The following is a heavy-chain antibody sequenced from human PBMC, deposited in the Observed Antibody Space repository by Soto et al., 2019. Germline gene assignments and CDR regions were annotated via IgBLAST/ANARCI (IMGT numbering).Heavy chain of an antibody. CDR2: IWYDGSNK. J-gene: IGHJ3*02. Sequence: GGSLRLSCAASGFTFSSYGMHWVRQAPGKGLEWMAVIWYDGSNKYYADSVKGRFTISRDNSKNTLYLQMNSLRAEDTAVYYCARDFSLDPYYYDSSGYFIFSDAFDIWGQGTMVTVSS. CDR1: GFTFSSYG. CDR3: ARDFSLDPYYYDSSGYFIFSDAFDI. V-gene: IGHV3-33*01. D-gene: IGHD3-22*01.